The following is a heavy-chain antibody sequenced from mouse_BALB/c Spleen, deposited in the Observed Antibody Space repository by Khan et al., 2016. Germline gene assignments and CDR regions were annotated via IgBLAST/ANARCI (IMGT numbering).Heavy chain of an antibody. D-gene: IGHD1-2*01. CDR3: ATATATWFAY. CDR1: GYTFTDYS. V-gene: IGHV9-2-1*01. J-gene: IGHJ3*01. Sequence: QIQLVQSGPELKKPGETVKISCKASGYTFTDYSMHWVKQAPGKGLKWMGWINTETGEPTYADDFKGRFAFSLETSASTAYLQINNPKNEDTDTSVCATATATWFAYWGQGTLVTVSA. CDR2: INTETGEP.